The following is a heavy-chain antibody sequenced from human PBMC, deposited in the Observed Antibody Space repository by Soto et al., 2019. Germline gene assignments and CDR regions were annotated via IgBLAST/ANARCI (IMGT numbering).Heavy chain of an antibody. CDR1: GGTFSSYA. CDR2: IIPIFGTA. CDR3: AGRCDSTSCLAHFDY. Sequence: QVQLVQSGAEVKKPGSSVKVSCKASGGTFSSYAISWVRQAPGQGLEWMGGIIPIFGTANYAQKFQGRVTITADESTSAAYMELSSLRSEDTAVYYCAGRCDSTSCLAHFDYWGQGTLVTVSS. V-gene: IGHV1-69*01. J-gene: IGHJ4*02. D-gene: IGHD2-2*01.